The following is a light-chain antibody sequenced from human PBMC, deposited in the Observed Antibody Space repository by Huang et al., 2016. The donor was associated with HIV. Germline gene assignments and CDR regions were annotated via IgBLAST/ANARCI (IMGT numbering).Light chain of an antibody. J-gene: IGKJ3*01. CDR3: QQRSNWPPLFT. CDR1: QSINTY. Sequence: EIVLTQSPATLSLSPGERATLFCRASQSINTYLAWYQQKPGQAPMLLIYDASNRATGIPARFRGSWSGSDFTLTISSLEPEDVAIYYCQQRSNWPPLFTFGPGTKVDIK. V-gene: IGKV3-11*01. CDR2: DAS.